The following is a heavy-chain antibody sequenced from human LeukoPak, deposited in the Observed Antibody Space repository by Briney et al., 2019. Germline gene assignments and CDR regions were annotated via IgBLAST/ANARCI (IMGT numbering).Heavy chain of an antibody. Sequence: GGSLRLSCAASGFIFSSYGMHWVRQAPGKGLEWVAVIWYDGSNKYYADSVKGRFTISRDNSKNTLYLQMNSLRAEDTAAYYCARGSDYYDSSDYLRWGQGTLVTVSS. CDR1: GFIFSSYG. CDR2: IWYDGSNK. V-gene: IGHV3-33*01. CDR3: ARGSDYYDSSDYLR. D-gene: IGHD3-22*01. J-gene: IGHJ4*02.